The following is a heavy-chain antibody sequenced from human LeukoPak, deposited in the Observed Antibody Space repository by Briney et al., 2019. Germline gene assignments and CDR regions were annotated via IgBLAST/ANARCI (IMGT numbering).Heavy chain of an antibody. CDR2: IYYSGST. J-gene: IGHJ5*02. CDR3: ARQGPLIAANP. CDR1: GGSISSSSNY. V-gene: IGHV4-39*01. Sequence: PSETLFLTCTVSGGSISSSSNYWGWIRQPPGKGLEWIGSIYYSGSTYYNPSLKSRVTISVDTSKNQFSLKLSSVTAADTAVYYCARQGPLIAANPWGQGTLVTVSS. D-gene: IGHD6-25*01.